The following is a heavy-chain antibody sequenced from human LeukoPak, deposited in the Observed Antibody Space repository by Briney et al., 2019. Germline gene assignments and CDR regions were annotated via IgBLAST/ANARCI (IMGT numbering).Heavy chain of an antibody. J-gene: IGHJ4*02. CDR3: AKDVGEVITAVFDY. Sequence: PGGSLRLSCAASGFTFSSYAMSWVRQALGKGLEWVSAISGSGGSTYYADSVKGRFAISRDNSKNTLYLQMKSLRAEDTAVYYCAKDVGEVITAVFDYWGQGTLVTVSS. CDR2: ISGSGGST. V-gene: IGHV3-23*01. CDR1: GFTFSSYA. D-gene: IGHD3-22*01.